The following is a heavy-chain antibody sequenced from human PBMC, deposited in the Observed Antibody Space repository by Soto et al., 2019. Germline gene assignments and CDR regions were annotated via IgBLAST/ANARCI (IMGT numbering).Heavy chain of an antibody. CDR1: GGTFSSYA. CDR3: TSAPKYYYMDV. CDR2: IIPIFGTA. J-gene: IGHJ6*03. Sequence: ASVKVSCKASGGTFSSYAISWVRQAPGQGLEWMGGIIPIFGTANYAQKFQGRVTITAGESKNTLYLQMSGLRAEDTAVYYCTSAPKYYYMDVWGKGTTVTVSS. V-gene: IGHV1-69*13.